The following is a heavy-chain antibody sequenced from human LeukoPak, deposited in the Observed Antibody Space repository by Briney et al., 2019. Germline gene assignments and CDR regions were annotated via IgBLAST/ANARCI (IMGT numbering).Heavy chain of an antibody. Sequence: SETLSLTCAVYGGSFSGYYWSWIRQPPGKGLEWIGEINHSGSTNYNPSLKSRVTISVDTSKNQFSLKLSSVTAADTAVYYCARRRITMIVVVIPNWFDPWGQGTLVTVSS. CDR2: INHSGST. CDR3: ARRRITMIVVVIPNWFDP. V-gene: IGHV4-34*01. D-gene: IGHD3-22*01. CDR1: GGSFSGYY. J-gene: IGHJ5*02.